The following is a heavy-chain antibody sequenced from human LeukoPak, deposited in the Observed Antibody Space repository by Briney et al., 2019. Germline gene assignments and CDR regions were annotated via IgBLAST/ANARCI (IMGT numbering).Heavy chain of an antibody. CDR3: ARVAYLTTSFDAFDI. D-gene: IGHD4-17*01. CDR1: GYTFTGYY. CDR2: INPNSGGT. V-gene: IGHV1-2*02. J-gene: IGHJ3*02. Sequence: SVKVSCKASGYTFTGYYMHWVRQAPGQGLEWMGWINPNSGGTNYAQKFQGRVTMTRNTSISTAYMELSRLRSDDTAVYYCARVAYLTTSFDAFDIWGQGTMVTVSS.